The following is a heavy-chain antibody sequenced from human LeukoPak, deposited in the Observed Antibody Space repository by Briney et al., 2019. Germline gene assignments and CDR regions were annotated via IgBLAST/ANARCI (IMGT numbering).Heavy chain of an antibody. CDR1: GFTFSSYA. J-gene: IGHJ6*03. Sequence: PGGSLRLSCAASGFTFSSYAMTWVRQAPGKGLEWVSAISGSGGETFYADSVKGRFTISRDNSMNTLFLQMNSLRTEDTAVYYCAKLGLTGLDAISWPYHQYMGVWGKGTSVTVSS. CDR3: AKLGLTGLDAISWPYHQYMGV. CDR2: ISGSGGET. V-gene: IGHV3-23*01. D-gene: IGHD1-14*01.